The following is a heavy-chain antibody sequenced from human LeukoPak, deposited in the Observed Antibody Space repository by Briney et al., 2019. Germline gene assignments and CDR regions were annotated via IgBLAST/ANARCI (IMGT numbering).Heavy chain of an antibody. CDR1: GFTFSSYA. CDR2: ITGSGGRT. Sequence: GGSLRLSCAASGFTFSSYAMNWVRQAPGKGLEWVSAITGSGGRTYYADSVKGRFTISRDNSKNTLYLQMNSLRTEDTAVYFCAREGSGLVIHAFDIWGQGTMVTVSS. J-gene: IGHJ3*02. D-gene: IGHD3/OR15-3a*01. CDR3: AREGSGLVIHAFDI. V-gene: IGHV3-23*01.